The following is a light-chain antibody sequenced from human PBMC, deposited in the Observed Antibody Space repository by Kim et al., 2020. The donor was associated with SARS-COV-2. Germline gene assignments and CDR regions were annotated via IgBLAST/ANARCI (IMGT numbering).Light chain of an antibody. CDR2: DVT. CDR3: SSYTSSKTWV. CDR1: NSDIGVYNY. Sequence: GQWFTISCTGINSDIGVYNYVSWYQQHPGKAPKLIIYDVTKRPSGVSDRFSGSKSGNTASLIISGLQADDEADYYCSSYTSSKTWVFGGGTKLTVL. V-gene: IGLV2-14*03. J-gene: IGLJ3*02.